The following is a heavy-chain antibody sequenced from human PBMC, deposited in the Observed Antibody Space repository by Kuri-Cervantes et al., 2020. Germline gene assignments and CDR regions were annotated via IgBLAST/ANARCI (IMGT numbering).Heavy chain of an antibody. CDR1: GFSLSTSGVG. V-gene: IGHV2-5*02. CDR2: IYWDDDK. J-gene: IGHJ4*02. CDR3: ARIPCQHSRGWYYFDY. D-gene: IGHD6-19*01. Sequence: SGPTLVKPTQTLTLTCTFSGFSLSTSGVGVGWIRQPPGKALEWLALIYWDDDKRYSPSLKSRLTITKDTSKNQVVLTMTNMDPVDTATYYCARIPCQHSRGWYYFDYWGQGTLVTVSS.